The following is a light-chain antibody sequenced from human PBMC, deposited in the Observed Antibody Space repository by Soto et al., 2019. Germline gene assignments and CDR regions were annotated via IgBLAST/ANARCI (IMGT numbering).Light chain of an antibody. CDR1: SSDVGSYNL. V-gene: IGLV2-23*01. CDR2: DDS. Sequence: QSALTQPASVSGSPGQSITISCTGTSSDVGSYNLVSWYQRHPGKAPKLMIYDDSERPSGVSNRFSGSKSGNTASLTISGLQAEDEADYYCCSYAGSSTDVFGTGTKVTVL. CDR3: CSYAGSSTDV. J-gene: IGLJ1*01.